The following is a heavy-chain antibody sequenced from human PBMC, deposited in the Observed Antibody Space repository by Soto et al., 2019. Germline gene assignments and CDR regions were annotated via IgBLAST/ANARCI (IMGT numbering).Heavy chain of an antibody. CDR2: ISGSGGST. CDR3: ARDGVAQGDY. V-gene: IGHV3-23*01. Sequence: GGSLRLSCAASGFTFSSYAMSWVRQAPGKGLEWVSAISGSGGSTYYADSVKGRFTISRDNAKNSLYLQMNSLRAEDTAVYYCARDGVAQGDYWGQGTLVTVSS. CDR1: GFTFSSYA. J-gene: IGHJ4*02. D-gene: IGHD2-15*01.